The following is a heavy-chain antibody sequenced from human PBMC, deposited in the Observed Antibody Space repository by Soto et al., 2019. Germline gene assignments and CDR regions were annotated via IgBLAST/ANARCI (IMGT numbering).Heavy chain of an antibody. CDR1: GYTFTSYG. CDR3: ASSAVAGTYYYHGMDV. J-gene: IGHJ6*02. CDR2: ISAYNGNT. Sequence: GASVKVSCKASGYTFTSYGISWVRQAPGQGLEWMGWISAYNGNTNYAQKLQGRVTMTTDTSTSTAYMELRSLRSDDTAVYYCASSAVAGTYYYHGMDVWGQGPTGTVSS. V-gene: IGHV1-18*01. D-gene: IGHD6-19*01.